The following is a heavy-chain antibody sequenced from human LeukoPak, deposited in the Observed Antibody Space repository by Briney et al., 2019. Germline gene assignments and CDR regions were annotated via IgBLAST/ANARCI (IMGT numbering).Heavy chain of an antibody. D-gene: IGHD3-10*01. Sequence: SETLSLTCTVSGGSISSYYWSWIRQPPGKGLEWIGYIYYSGSTNYNPSLKSRVTISVDTSKNQFSLKLSSVTAADTAVYYCARGRAYYYGSGSRTSYYFDYWGQGTLVTVSS. J-gene: IGHJ4*02. V-gene: IGHV4-59*12. CDR1: GGSISSYY. CDR3: ARGRAYYYGSGSRTSYYFDY. CDR2: IYYSGST.